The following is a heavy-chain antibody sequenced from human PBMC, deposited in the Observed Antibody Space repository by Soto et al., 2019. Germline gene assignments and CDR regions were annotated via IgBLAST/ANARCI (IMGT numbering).Heavy chain of an antibody. CDR3: ARLDYGYSAVDY. CDR2: IFYTGST. D-gene: IGHD4-17*01. CDR1: GGSINSSSYH. Sequence: XLSLVCSVSGGSINSSSYHWCWLRQHPGKGLEFIGYIFYTGSTYYNPSLETRVTISVDTSKNHVSLRLNAVTAADTAVYYCARLDYGYSAVDYWGRGTLATVSS. J-gene: IGHJ4*02. V-gene: IGHV4-31*03.